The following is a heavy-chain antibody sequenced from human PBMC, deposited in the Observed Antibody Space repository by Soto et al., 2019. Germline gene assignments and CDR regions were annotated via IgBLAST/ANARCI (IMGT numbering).Heavy chain of an antibody. CDR2: IIPIFGTA. CDR3: ARVHCSSTSCYEDSYYYYGMDV. J-gene: IGHJ6*02. D-gene: IGHD2-2*01. CDR1: GVTFSSYA. Sequence: SVKVSCKASGVTFSSYALSWVRHATGQGLEWMGGIIPIFGTANYAQKFQGRVTITADESTSTAYMELSSLRSEDTAVYYCARVHCSSTSCYEDSYYYYGMDVWGQGTTVTVSS. V-gene: IGHV1-69*13.